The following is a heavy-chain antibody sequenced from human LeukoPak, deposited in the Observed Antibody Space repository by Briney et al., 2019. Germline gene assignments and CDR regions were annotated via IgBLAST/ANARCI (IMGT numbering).Heavy chain of an antibody. CDR2: ISAYNGNT. CDR3: AREPSVTTVTTGS. J-gene: IGHJ5*02. D-gene: IGHD4-17*01. CDR1: GYTFTSYY. V-gene: IGHV1-18*04. Sequence: ASVKVSCKASGYTFTSYYMHWVRQAPGQGLEWMGWISAYNGNTNYAQKLQGRVTMTTDTSTSTAYMELRSLRSDDTAVYYCAREPSVTTVTTGSWGQGTLVIVSS.